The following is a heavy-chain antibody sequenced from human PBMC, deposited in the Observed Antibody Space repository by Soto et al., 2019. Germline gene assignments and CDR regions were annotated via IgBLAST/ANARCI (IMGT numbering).Heavy chain of an antibody. V-gene: IGHV1-24*01. CDR2: FGPEDGET. CDR3: AREGQAPYYYYGMDV. Sequence: ASVKVSCKVSGYTLTELSMHWVRQAPGKGLEWMGGFGPEDGETIYAQKFQGRVTMTEDTSTSTAHMELRSLRSDDTAVYYCAREGQAPYYYYGMDVWGQGTAVTVSS. CDR1: GYTLTELS. J-gene: IGHJ6*02.